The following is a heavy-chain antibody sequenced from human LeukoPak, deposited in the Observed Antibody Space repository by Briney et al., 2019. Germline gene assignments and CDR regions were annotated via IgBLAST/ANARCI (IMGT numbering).Heavy chain of an antibody. CDR1: GDSISDYY. Sequence: SETLSLTCTVSGDSISDYYWSWIRQPPGQGLEWVAYLYYSGSTVYNPSLKSRVTISFDTSKKQISLKLSSVTAADSAVYYCVRRVRYFGQNDYWGQGTLVTVSS. V-gene: IGHV4-59*08. D-gene: IGHD3-9*01. J-gene: IGHJ4*02. CDR3: VRRVRYFGQNDY. CDR2: LYYSGST.